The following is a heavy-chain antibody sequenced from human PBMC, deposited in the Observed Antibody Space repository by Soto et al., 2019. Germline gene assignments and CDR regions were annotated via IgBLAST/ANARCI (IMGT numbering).Heavy chain of an antibody. CDR3: AKGVAGWYYFDY. CDR1: GFTFDDYA. Sequence: EVQLVESGGGLVQPGRCLRLSCAASGFTFDDYAMHWVRQAPGKGLEWVSGISWNVGSIAYADSVKGRFTISRDNAKNSLYLQMNSLRAEDTALYYCAKGVAGWYYFDYWGQGTLVTVSS. CDR2: ISWNVGSI. J-gene: IGHJ4*02. V-gene: IGHV3-9*01. D-gene: IGHD3-3*01.